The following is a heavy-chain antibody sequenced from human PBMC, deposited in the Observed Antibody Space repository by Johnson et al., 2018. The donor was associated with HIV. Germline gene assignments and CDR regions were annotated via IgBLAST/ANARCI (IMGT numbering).Heavy chain of an antibody. CDR2: ISSSGNTI. J-gene: IGHJ3*02. V-gene: IGHV3-11*01. CDR3: AKTRGSSGYSHGEAFDI. CDR1: GFTVSRTY. D-gene: IGHD3-22*01. Sequence: QVQLVESGGGLVQPGGSLRLSCAASGFTVSRTYMIWVRQAPGKGLEWVSYISSSGNTIYYADSVQGRFTISRDNSRDSLSLQMNSLRPEDTALYDCAKTRGSSGYSHGEAFDIWGQGTLVTVSS.